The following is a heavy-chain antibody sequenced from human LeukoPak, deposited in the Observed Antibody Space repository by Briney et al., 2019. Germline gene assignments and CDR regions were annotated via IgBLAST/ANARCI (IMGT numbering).Heavy chain of an antibody. CDR2: ISSSGSTI. CDR1: GFTFSSYE. CDR3: ARVNRYYYDFGFDY. Sequence: GGSLRLSCAASGFTFSSYEMNWVRQAPGKGLEWVSYISSSGSTIYYADSVKGRFTISRDNAKNSLYLQMNSLRAEDTAVYYCARVNRYYYDFGFDYWGQGTLVIVSS. J-gene: IGHJ4*02. D-gene: IGHD3-22*01. V-gene: IGHV3-48*03.